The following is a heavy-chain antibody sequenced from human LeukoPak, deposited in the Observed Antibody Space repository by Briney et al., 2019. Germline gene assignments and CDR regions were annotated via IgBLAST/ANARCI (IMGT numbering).Heavy chain of an antibody. CDR3: VREAEGGTSLRNRYYYYYMDV. V-gene: IGHV1-18*01. Sequence: ASVKVSCKASGYTFSNYGLNWVRQAPGQGLEWMGRIAAYSGNTNYAQKFQGRVIMTTDTSTSTAYMELKTLTSDDTAIYYCVREAEGGTSLRNRYYYYYMDVWGKGISVTVSS. CDR2: IAAYSGNT. CDR1: GYTFSNYG. J-gene: IGHJ6*03. D-gene: IGHD1-14*01.